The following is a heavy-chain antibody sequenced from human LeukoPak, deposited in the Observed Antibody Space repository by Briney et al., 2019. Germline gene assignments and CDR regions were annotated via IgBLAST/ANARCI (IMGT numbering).Heavy chain of an antibody. CDR3: ARDRRWVGATWDPTDQPAWFDP. J-gene: IGHJ5*02. D-gene: IGHD1-26*01. CDR2: IYTSGST. Sequence: PSETLSLTCTVSGGSIGSGSYYWSWIRQPAGKGLEWIGRIYTSGSTNYNPSLKSRVTISVDTSKNHFSLKLSSVTAADTAVYYCARDRRWVGATWDPTDQPAWFDPWGQGTLVTVSS. V-gene: IGHV4-61*02. CDR1: GGSIGSGSYY.